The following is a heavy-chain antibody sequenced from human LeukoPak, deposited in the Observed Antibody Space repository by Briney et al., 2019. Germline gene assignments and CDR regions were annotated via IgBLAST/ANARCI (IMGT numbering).Heavy chain of an antibody. D-gene: IGHD5-18*01. J-gene: IGHJ4*02. CDR2: MLDTVTT. CDR3: ATIKRGNIFGYFDF. CDR1: GASMNTHY. Sequence: PSETLSLTCAVSGASMNTHYWSWIRQPPGKELEWIGYMLDTVTTKDNPSLKSRFTLSADTSKNQFSLRLTSVTAADTAVYYCATIKRGNIFGYFDFWGQGIPVTVSS. V-gene: IGHV4-59*11.